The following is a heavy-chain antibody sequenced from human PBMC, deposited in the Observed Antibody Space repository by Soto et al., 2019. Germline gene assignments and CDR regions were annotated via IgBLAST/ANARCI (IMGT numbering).Heavy chain of an antibody. J-gene: IGHJ4*02. V-gene: IGHV3-7*01. Sequence: EVQLVESGGRLVQPGGSLRLSCAASGFMFSAYWMSWVRQDPGKGLEWVATISGGASDEFYVDSVKGRFTISRDDSKNTLYLQMNSLRDEDTAVYYCVREDWHRFDSWGQGTLVTVSP. CDR3: VREDWHRFDS. D-gene: IGHD2-21*01. CDR2: ISGGASDE. CDR1: GFMFSAYW.